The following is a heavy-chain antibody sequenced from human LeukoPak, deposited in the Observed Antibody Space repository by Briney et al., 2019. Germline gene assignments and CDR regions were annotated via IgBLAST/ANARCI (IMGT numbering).Heavy chain of an antibody. D-gene: IGHD2-2*01. CDR3: ARDFGVVVPAAMFDY. J-gene: IGHJ4*02. Sequence: ASVKVSCKASGYTFTGYYMHWVRQAPGQGLEWMGWINPNSGGTNYAQKFQGRVTMTRDTSISTAYMELSRLRSDDTAVYYCARDFGVVVPAAMFDYWGQGTLVTVSS. CDR1: GYTFTGYY. CDR2: INPNSGGT. V-gene: IGHV1-2*02.